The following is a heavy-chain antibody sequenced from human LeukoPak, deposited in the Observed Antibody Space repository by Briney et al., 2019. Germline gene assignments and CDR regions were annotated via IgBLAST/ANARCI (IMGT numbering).Heavy chain of an antibody. CDR3: ARTVRQSNAYYYWYFDL. CDR2: ILYSGST. CDR1: GDSISSAGYY. J-gene: IGHJ2*01. D-gene: IGHD3-16*01. V-gene: IGHV4-30-4*01. Sequence: SQTLSLTCTVSGDSISSAGYYWSWIRQPPGEGLEWIGYILYSGSTNYNPSLKSRVIMSVDTSKNQFSLKLSSVTAAYTAVYYCARTVRQSNAYYYWYFDLWGRGTLVTVSS.